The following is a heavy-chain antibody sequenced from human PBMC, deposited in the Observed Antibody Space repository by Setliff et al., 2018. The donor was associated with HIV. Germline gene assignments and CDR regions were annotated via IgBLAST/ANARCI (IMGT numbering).Heavy chain of an antibody. CDR2: IYYSGST. D-gene: IGHD3-3*01. Sequence: TSETLSLTCTVSGGSISSSNYYWGWIRQPPGKGLEWIGSIYYSGSTYYDPSLKSRVTISVDTSKNQFSLKLSSVTAADTAVYYCARANFWSGYYGYWGQGMLVTVSS. V-gene: IGHV4-39*07. CDR3: ARANFWSGYYGY. J-gene: IGHJ4*02. CDR1: GGSISSSNYY.